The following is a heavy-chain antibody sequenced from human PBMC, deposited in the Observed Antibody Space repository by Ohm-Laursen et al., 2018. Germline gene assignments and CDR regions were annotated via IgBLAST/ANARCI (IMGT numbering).Heavy chain of an antibody. CDR1: GFSFSTYT. J-gene: IGHJ6*02. D-gene: IGHD3-3*01. CDR2: VSTSGSDT. V-gene: IGHV3-21*01. CDR3: ARDAPNYKTISGVVTALGMDV. Sequence: SLRLSCTASGFSFSTYTLNWVRQAPGKGLEWVSSVSTSGSDTYYADSVKGRFTISRDNAKTTLYLQMNSLRAEDTAVYYCARDAPNYKTISGVVTALGMDVWGQGTTVTVSS.